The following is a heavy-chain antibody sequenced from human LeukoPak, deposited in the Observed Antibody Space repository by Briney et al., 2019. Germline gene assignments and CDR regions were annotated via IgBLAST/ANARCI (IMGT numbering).Heavy chain of an antibody. V-gene: IGHV1-46*02. D-gene: IGHD3-10*01. CDR3: ARGGNYYYGLDV. CDR2: INPSGGST. J-gene: IGHJ6*02. CDR1: GYTFHSYY. Sequence: ASVTVPCKASGYTFHSYYMHWVRQAPGQGLEWMGIINPSGGSTSYAQKFQGRVTMTRDTSTSTVYMELSSLRSGDTAVYDCARGGNYYYGLDVWGQGTTVTVSS.